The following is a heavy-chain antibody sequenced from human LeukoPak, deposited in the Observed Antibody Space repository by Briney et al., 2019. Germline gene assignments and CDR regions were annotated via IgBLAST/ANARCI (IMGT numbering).Heavy chain of an antibody. V-gene: IGHV3-21*01. CDR1: GFTFSSYS. J-gene: IGHJ4*02. CDR2: ISSSSSYI. D-gene: IGHD3-22*01. Sequence: PGGSLRLSCAASGFTFSSYSMNWVRQAPGKGLEWVSSISSSSSYIYYADSVKGRFTISRDNAKNSLYLQMNSLRAEDTAVYYCARDFSYDGTGYQDYWGQGTLVTDSS. CDR3: ARDFSYDGTGYQDY.